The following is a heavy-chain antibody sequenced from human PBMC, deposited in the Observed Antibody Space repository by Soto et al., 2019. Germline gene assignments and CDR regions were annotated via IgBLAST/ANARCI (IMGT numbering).Heavy chain of an antibody. V-gene: IGHV2-5*02. D-gene: IGHD3-3*01. CDR1: GFSLTTSGVG. CDR2: IYWDDDK. Sequence: QITLNESGPTVVKPTETLTLTCTFSGFSLTTSGVGVGWVRQSPGKAPEWRAFIYWDDDKRYSTSLKSRLTITKDNSKNQVVLTMANVDPADTATYYCAHRVLRAVFGLVTTTAIYFDFWGQGTPVVVSS. J-gene: IGHJ4*02. CDR3: AHRVLRAVFGLVTTTAIYFDF.